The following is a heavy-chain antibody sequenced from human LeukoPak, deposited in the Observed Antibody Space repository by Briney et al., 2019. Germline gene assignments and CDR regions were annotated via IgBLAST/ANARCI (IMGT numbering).Heavy chain of an antibody. CDR3: ARCSAWYSSSWFHFDY. V-gene: IGHV3-7*01. D-gene: IGHD6-13*01. Sequence: GGSLRLSCAASGSTFSSYWMSWVRQAPGKGLEWVANIKQDGSEKYYVDSVKGRFTISRDNAKNSLYLQMNSLRAEDTAVYYCARCSAWYSSSWFHFDYWGQGTLVTVAS. CDR2: IKQDGSEK. J-gene: IGHJ4*02. CDR1: GSTFSSYW.